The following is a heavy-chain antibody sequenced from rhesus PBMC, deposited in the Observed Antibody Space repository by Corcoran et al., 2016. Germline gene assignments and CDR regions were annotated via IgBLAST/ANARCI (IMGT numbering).Heavy chain of an antibody. D-gene: IGHD6-25*01. Sequence: QLQLPESGPGLVTPSETLSLTCAVSGYSIRSGYGWSWIRQPPGTGLEWIGYICYSGSTSYNPSLKRRVTMSRDTSKNQFSLKLSSVTAAYTAVYYCASISGYSCSWNVDYWGQGVLVTVSS. J-gene: IGHJ4*01. V-gene: IGHV4-122*02. CDR2: ICYSGST. CDR1: GYSIRSGYG. CDR3: ASISGYSCSWNVDY.